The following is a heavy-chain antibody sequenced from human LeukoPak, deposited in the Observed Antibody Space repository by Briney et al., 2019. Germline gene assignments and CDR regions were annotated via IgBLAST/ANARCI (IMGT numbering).Heavy chain of an antibody. CDR3: ARDIAVPGTGPFLDN. J-gene: IGHJ4*02. Sequence: SETLSLTCTVSGGSISSYYWSWIRQPPGKGLEWIGYIYYSGSTNYNPSLKSRVTISGDTSKNQFSLELSSVTAADTAVYYCARDIAVPGTGPFLDNWGQGTLVTVSS. V-gene: IGHV4-59*01. CDR1: GGSISSYY. D-gene: IGHD6-19*01. CDR2: IYYSGST.